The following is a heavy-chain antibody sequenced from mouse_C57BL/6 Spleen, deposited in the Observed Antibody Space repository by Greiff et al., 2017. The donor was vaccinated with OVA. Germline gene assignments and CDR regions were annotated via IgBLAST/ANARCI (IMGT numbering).Heavy chain of an antibody. V-gene: IGHV1-52*01. J-gene: IGHJ1*03. Sequence: VQLQQPGAELVRPGSSVKLSCKASGYTFTSYWMHWVKQRPIQGLEWIGNIDPSDSDTHYNQKFKDKATLTVDKSSSTAYMQLSSLTSEDSAVYYCARKGSYYGGYFDDWGKGTTVTVSS. CDR1: GYTFTSYW. D-gene: IGHD1-1*02. CDR2: IDPSDSDT. CDR3: ARKGSYYGGYFDD.